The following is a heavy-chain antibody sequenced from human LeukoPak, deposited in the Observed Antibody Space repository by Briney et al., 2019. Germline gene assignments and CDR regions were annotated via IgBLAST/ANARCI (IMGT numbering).Heavy chain of an antibody. CDR1: GVTFCSYA. V-gene: IGHV1-69*05. D-gene: IGHD5-24*01. CDR2: IIPIFGTA. Sequence: ASVKVSCKASGVTFCSYAISWVRQAPGQGLEWMGGIIPIFGTANYAQKFQGRVTITTDESTSTAYRELSSLGSEDTAVYYCASLRDGYNTLDYWGQGTLVTVSS. J-gene: IGHJ4*02. CDR3: ASLRDGYNTLDY.